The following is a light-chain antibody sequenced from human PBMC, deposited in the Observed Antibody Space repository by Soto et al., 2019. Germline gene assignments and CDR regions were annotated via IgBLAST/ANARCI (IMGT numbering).Light chain of an antibody. CDR2: WAS. V-gene: IGKV4-1*01. J-gene: IGKJ2*01. CDR1: QSVLYSSNNKNY. CDR3: QQYYSTPRT. Sequence: DIVMTQSPDSLAVSLGERATINCKSSQSVLYSSNNKNYLAWYQQKPGPPPKLLIYWASTREAGVPDRFSGSGSGTDFPLTISSLQAEDVAVYYCQQYYSTPRTFGQGTKLEIK.